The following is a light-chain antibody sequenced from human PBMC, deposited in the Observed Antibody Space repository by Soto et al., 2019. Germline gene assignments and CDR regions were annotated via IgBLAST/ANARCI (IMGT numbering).Light chain of an antibody. CDR3: QPYGRSPYS. V-gene: IGKV3-20*01. CDR2: GVS. J-gene: IGKJ2*01. Sequence: EIVLTQSPGTLSLSLGERVTLSCRASQSVSSNYLAWYQHRPGQAPRLLIHGVSSRATGIPDRLTGSGSGRDFTLTISSLEPEDSAAYYCQPYGRSPYSFGQGTKLEIK. CDR1: QSVSSNY.